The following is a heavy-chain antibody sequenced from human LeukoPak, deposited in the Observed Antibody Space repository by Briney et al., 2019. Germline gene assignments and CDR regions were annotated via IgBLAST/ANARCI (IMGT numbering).Heavy chain of an antibody. CDR2: IIPIFGTA. CDR1: GGTFSSYA. D-gene: IGHD6-13*01. V-gene: IGHV1-69*13. J-gene: IGHJ6*03. CDR3: ARGVRQQLVLFYYYYYMDV. Sequence: GASVKVSCKASGGTFSSYAISWVRQAPGQGLEWMGGIIPIFGTANYAQKFQGRVTITADESTSTAYMELSSLRSEDTAVYYCARGVRQQLVLFYYYYYMDVWGKGTTVTVSS.